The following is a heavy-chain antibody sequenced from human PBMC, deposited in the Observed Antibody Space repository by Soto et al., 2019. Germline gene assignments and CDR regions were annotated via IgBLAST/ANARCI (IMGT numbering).Heavy chain of an antibody. CDR1: GATFSSFA. D-gene: IGHD3-3*01. J-gene: IGHJ4*02. Sequence: QAQLLQSGAEVKKPGSSLKVSCKASGATFSSFAFSWVRQAPGQGLEWMGVIIPIFDTIKFARKFQGRVTLTADESTGTAYMELDRLTSEDTAVYYCASPLRWSGYYIAFDYWGQGTLVIVSS. V-gene: IGHV1-69*01. CDR3: ASPLRWSGYYIAFDY. CDR2: IIPIFDTI.